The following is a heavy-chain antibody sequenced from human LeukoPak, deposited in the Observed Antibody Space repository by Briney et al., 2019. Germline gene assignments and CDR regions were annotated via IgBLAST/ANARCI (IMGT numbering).Heavy chain of an antibody. D-gene: IGHD3-10*02. CDR2: ISTSSSYI. J-gene: IGHJ6*04. V-gene: IGHV3-21*01. Sequence: GGSLRLSCTASGFTFSSYCMNWVRRAPGKGLEWVSSISTSSSYIYYADSVKGRFTISRDNAKNSLYLQMNSLRAEDTAVYYCAELGITMIGGVWGKGTTVTISS. CDR1: GFTFSSYC. CDR3: AELGITMIGGV.